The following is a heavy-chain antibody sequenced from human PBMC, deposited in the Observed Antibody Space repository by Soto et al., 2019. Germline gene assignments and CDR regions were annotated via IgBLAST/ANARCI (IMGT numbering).Heavy chain of an antibody. V-gene: IGHV4-34*01. Sequence: QVQLQQWGAGLLKPSETLSLTCAVYGGSFSGYYWSWIRQPPGKGLEWIGEINHSGSTNYNPSLKSRVTISVDTSKNQFSPKLSSVTAADTAVYYCARVGTYYYGSGSYYSRNLFDYRGQGTLVTVSS. J-gene: IGHJ4*02. D-gene: IGHD3-10*01. CDR1: GGSFSGYY. CDR3: ARVGTYYYGSGSYYSRNLFDY. CDR2: INHSGST.